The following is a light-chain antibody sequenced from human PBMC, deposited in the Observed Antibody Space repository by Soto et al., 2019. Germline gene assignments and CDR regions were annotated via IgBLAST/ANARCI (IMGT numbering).Light chain of an antibody. CDR3: QQYGTSPQT. CDR1: QSVSTNY. CDR2: RTS. J-gene: IGKJ1*01. Sequence: EIVLPQSPGTVSLSPGERATLSCRASQSVSTNYLAWYQQKPGQAPRLLIYRTSTRATGIPDRFSGGGSGTDFTLTISRLAPEDFAVYYCQQYGTSPQTFGQGTKVDIK. V-gene: IGKV3-20*01.